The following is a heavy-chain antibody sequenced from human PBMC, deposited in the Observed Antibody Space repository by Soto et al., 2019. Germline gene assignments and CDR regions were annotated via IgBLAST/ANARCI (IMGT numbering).Heavy chain of an antibody. V-gene: IGHV3-30*18. Sequence: QVQLVESGGGVVQPGRSLRLSCAASGFTFSSYGMHWVRQAPGKGLEWVAVISYDGSNKYYADSVKGRFTISRDNSKNTLYLQMNSLRAEDTAVYYCAKGRSPYYYYYGMDVGGQGTTVTVSS. D-gene: IGHD1-26*01. J-gene: IGHJ6*02. CDR3: AKGRSPYYYYYGMDV. CDR2: ISYDGSNK. CDR1: GFTFSSYG.